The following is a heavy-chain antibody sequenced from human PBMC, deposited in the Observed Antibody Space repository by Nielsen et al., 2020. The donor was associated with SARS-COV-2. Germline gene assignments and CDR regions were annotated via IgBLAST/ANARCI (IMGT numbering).Heavy chain of an antibody. V-gene: IGHV3-15*01. CDR2: IKSKIDGGTT. J-gene: IGHJ5*02. Sequence: GESLKISCVASGFTFSKAWMSWVRPAPGKGLEWVGRIKSKIDGGTTDYAAPVKDRFSISRDDSKNTVYLDMSSLRTEDTAVYYCATARYCSRTSCSAGTDMFDPWGQGTQVIVSS. D-gene: IGHD2-2*01. CDR1: GFTFSKAW. CDR3: ATARYCSRTSCSAGTDMFDP.